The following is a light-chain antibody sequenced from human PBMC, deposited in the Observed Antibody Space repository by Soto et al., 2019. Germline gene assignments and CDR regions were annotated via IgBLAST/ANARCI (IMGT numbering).Light chain of an antibody. CDR3: QQFYRYPWT. Sequence: DIQMTQSPSALSASVGDTVTITCRASQSVDTCLAWYQQKPGKAPHLLLYKASRLETAVPSRFSGSGSVTDYTLTITGLQPDDFATYYCQQFYRYPWTFGQGTKVEI. CDR2: KAS. CDR1: QSVDTC. J-gene: IGKJ1*01. V-gene: IGKV1-5*03.